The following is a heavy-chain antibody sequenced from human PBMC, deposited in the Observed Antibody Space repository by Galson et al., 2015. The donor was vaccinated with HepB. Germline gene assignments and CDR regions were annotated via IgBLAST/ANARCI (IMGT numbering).Heavy chain of an antibody. CDR2: INWDGVLI. Sequence: LEWVSGINWDGVLINYPDSVNGRFTVSGDNVKNCLYLQMNDLRPEDTALYFCARAPKGWGPSDYWGQGTLVTVSS. J-gene: IGHJ4*02. CDR3: ARAPKGWGPSDY. V-gene: IGHV3-9*01. D-gene: IGHD3-16*01.